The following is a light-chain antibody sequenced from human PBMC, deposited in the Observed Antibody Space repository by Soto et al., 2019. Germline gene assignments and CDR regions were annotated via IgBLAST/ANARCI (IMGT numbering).Light chain of an antibody. J-gene: IGLJ3*02. Sequence: QSALTQPPSVSGSPGQSVTISCTGTSSDVGSYNRVSWYQQPPGTAPKLMIYEVTNRPSGVPDRFSGSKSGNTASLTVSGLQAEDEADYYCSSYAGSNNWVFGGGTKVTVL. CDR3: SSYAGSNNWV. V-gene: IGLV2-18*02. CDR2: EVT. CDR1: SSDVGSYNR.